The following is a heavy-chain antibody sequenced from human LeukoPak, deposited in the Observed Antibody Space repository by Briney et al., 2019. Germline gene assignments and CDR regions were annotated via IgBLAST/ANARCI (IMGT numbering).Heavy chain of an antibody. CDR2: IYTSGTT. V-gene: IGHV4-4*07. J-gene: IGHJ4*02. D-gene: IGHD1-1*01. CDR1: GGSISRYY. Sequence: SETLSLTCTVSGGSISRYYWNWIRQPAGKGLEWIGRIYTSGTTNYNPSLKSRVTISLDTSKTQFSLRLTSVTAADTAVYYCASQLGGTTFHWGQGALVTVSS. CDR3: ASQLGGTTFH.